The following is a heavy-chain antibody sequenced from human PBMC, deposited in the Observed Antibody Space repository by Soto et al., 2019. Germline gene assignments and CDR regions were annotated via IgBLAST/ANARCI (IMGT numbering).Heavy chain of an antibody. D-gene: IGHD4-4*01. CDR3: AKDQDYSNAFDI. V-gene: IGHV3-23*01. CDR2: ISGSGGST. Sequence: GGSLRLSCAVSGFTFSSYAMSWVRQAPGKGLEWVSAISGSGGSTYYADSVKGRFTISRDNSKNTLYLQMNSLRAEDTAVYYCAKDQDYSNAFDIWGQGTMVTVSS. J-gene: IGHJ3*02. CDR1: GFTFSSYA.